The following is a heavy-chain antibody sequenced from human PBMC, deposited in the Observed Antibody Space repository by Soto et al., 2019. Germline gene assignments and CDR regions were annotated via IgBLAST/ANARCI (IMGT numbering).Heavy chain of an antibody. Sequence: QLQLQESGPGLVKPSETLPLTCTVSGGSISSSSYYWGWIRQPPGKGLEWIGSIYYSGSTYYNPSLKSRVTISVDTSKNQFSLKLSSVTAADTAVYYCARRETVTTFDYWGQGTLVTVSS. J-gene: IGHJ4*02. V-gene: IGHV4-39*01. CDR2: IYYSGST. CDR3: ARRETVTTFDY. D-gene: IGHD4-17*01. CDR1: GGSISSSSYY.